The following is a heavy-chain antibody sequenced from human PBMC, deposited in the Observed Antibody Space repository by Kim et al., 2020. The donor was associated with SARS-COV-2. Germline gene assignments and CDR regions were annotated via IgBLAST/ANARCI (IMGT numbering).Heavy chain of an antibody. D-gene: IGHD6-13*01. J-gene: IGHJ6*02. CDR2: IYYSGST. CDR1: GGSISSSSYY. CDR3: ARQTAAGTYYYYYYGMDV. V-gene: IGHV4-39*01. Sequence: SETLSLTCTVSGGSISSSSYYWGWIRQPPGKGLEWIGSIYYSGSTYYNPSLKSRVTISVDTSKNQFSLKLSSVTAADTAVYYCARQTAAGTYYYYYYGMDVWGQGTTVTVSS.